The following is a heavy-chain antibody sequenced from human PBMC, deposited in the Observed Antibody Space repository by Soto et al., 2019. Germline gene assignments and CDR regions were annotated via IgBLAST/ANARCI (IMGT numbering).Heavy chain of an antibody. Sequence: QVQLVESGGGVVQPGRYLRLSCAASGFTFSSYGMHWVRQAPGKGLEWVAVISYDGSNKYYADSVKGRFTISRDNSKNPLYLQMNSLRAEDTAVYYCAKDVVVGATTGLGDYYYYYGMDVWGQGTTVTVSS. V-gene: IGHV3-30*18. CDR2: ISYDGSNK. D-gene: IGHD1-26*01. CDR1: GFTFSSYG. J-gene: IGHJ6*02. CDR3: AKDVVVGATTGLGDYYYYYGMDV.